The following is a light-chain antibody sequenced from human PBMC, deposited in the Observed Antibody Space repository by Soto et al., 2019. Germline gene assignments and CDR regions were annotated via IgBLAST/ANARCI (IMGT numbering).Light chain of an antibody. Sequence: QSALTQPASVSGSPGQSITISCTGTSSDVGGYNYVSWYQKHPGKAPKLMIYDVSNRPSGVSNRFSGSKSGNTASLTISGLQAEDEADYYCSSYTSSSTLVGFGGGTQLTVL. CDR1: SSDVGGYNY. J-gene: IGLJ2*01. CDR2: DVS. CDR3: SSYTSSSTLVG. V-gene: IGLV2-14*01.